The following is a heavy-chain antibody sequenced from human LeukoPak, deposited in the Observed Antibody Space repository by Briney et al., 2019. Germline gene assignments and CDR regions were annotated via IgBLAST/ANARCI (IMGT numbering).Heavy chain of an antibody. CDR2: ISAYNGNT. J-gene: IGHJ6*02. CDR1: GYTFTSYG. CDR3: ARLVAVAGARNYYYYYGMDV. Sequence: ASVKVSCKASGYTFTSYGISWVRQAPGQGLEWMGWISAYNGNTNYAQKLQGRVTMTTVTSTSTAYMELRSLRSDDTAVYYCARLVAVAGARNYYYYYGMDVWGQGTTVTASS. D-gene: IGHD6-19*01. V-gene: IGHV1-18*01.